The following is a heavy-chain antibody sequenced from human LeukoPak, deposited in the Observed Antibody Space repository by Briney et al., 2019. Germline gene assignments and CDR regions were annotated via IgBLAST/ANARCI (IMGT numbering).Heavy chain of an antibody. J-gene: IGHJ3*02. V-gene: IGHV3-30-3*01. Sequence: QTGGSLRLSCAASGFTFSSHAMHWVRQAPGKGLEWVAVISYDGINKFYADSVRGRFTISRDNSKNTVSLQMNSLRTEDTVMYYCARRALSGRVAAAFDIWGQGTMVTVSS. CDR2: ISYDGINK. CDR3: ARRALSGRVAAAFDI. CDR1: GFTFSSHA. D-gene: IGHD1-20*01.